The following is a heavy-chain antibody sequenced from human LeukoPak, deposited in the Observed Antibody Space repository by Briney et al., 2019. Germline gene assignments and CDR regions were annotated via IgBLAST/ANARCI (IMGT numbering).Heavy chain of an antibody. V-gene: IGHV6-1*01. J-gene: IGHJ1*01. CDR3: ARGPGYFQH. Sequence: PSQTLSLTCAISGDSVSSNSAAWNWIRQSPSRGLEWLGRTYYRSKWFSRYAVSVKSRITINADTSKNQFSLQLSSVTPDDTAVYYCARGPGYFQHWGQGTLVTVSS. CDR2: TYYRSKWFS. CDR1: GDSVSSNSAA.